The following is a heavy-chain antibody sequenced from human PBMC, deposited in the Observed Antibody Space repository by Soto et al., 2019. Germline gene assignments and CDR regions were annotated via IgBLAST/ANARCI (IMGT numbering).Heavy chain of an antibody. CDR2: VFHNGDT. V-gene: IGHV4-4*02. Sequence: SETLSLTCAVSGDSISRSVWWTWVRQPPGKGLEWIGGVFHNGDTNYNPSLKSRVTMSVDKSTNDFSLKVTSVTAADTAIYYCARKAWVRFDYWGQGALVTVSS. CDR3: ARKAWVRFDY. CDR1: GDSISRSVW. D-gene: IGHD7-27*01. J-gene: IGHJ4*02.